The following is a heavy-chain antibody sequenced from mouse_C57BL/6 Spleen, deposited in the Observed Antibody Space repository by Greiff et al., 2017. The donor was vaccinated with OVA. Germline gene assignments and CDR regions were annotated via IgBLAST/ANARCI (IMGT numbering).Heavy chain of an antibody. J-gene: IGHJ2*01. V-gene: IGHV1-82*01. CDR1: GYAFSSSW. CDR3: ANYGSEEGLDY. Sequence: QVQLKQSGPELVKPGASVKLSCKASGYAFSSSWMNWVKQRPGKGLEWIGRIYPGDGDTNYNGKFKGKATLTADKSSSTAYMQLSSLTSEDSAVYFCANYGSEEGLDYWGQGTTLTVSS. D-gene: IGHD1-1*01. CDR2: IYPGDGDT.